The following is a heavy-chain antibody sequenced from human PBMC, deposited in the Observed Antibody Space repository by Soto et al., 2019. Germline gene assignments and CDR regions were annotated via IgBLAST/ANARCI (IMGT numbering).Heavy chain of an antibody. CDR1: GFTVSSNY. CDR3: AREGSGWYFDY. V-gene: IGHV3-66*01. Sequence: EVQLVESGGGLVQPGGSLRLSCAASGFTVSSNYMSWVRQAPGKGLEWGSVIYSGGSTFYADSVKGRFTISRDNSKNTLYLQMNSLRAEDTAVFYCAREGSGWYFDYWGQGTLVTVSS. J-gene: IGHJ4*02. D-gene: IGHD6-19*01. CDR2: IYSGGST.